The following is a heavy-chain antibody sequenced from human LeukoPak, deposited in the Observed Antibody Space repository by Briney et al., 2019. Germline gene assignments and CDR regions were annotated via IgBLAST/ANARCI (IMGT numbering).Heavy chain of an antibody. CDR3: ASYDYGDYAPLDY. V-gene: IGHV3-23*01. CDR2: ISGRGGST. Sequence: PGGSLRLSCVASGFIFSNYAMSWVRQAPGKGLEWVSSISGRGGSTYYADSVKDRLTISRDNSKNTLYLQMNSLRAEDTAVYYCASYDYGDYAPLDYWGQGALVTVSS. J-gene: IGHJ4*02. CDR1: GFIFSNYA. D-gene: IGHD4-17*01.